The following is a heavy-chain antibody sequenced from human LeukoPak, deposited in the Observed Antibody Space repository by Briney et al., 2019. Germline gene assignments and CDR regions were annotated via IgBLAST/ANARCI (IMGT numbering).Heavy chain of an antibody. CDR2: INPNSGGT. J-gene: IGHJ6*03. CDR3: ARESTGSRFPPSYYYMDV. V-gene: IGHV1-2*02. D-gene: IGHD3-3*01. Sequence: GASVKVSCKASGYTFTGYYMHWVRQAPGQGLEWMGWINPNSGGTNYAQKFQGRVTMTRDTSISTAYMELSRLRSDDTAVYYCARESTGSRFPPSYYYMDVWGKGTTVTVSS. CDR1: GYTFTGYY.